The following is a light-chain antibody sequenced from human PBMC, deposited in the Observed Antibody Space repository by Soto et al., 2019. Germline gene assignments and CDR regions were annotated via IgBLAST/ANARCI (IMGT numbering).Light chain of an antibody. CDR1: GIEVGGYNY. CDR2: EVS. V-gene: IGLV2-8*01. Sequence: QSALTQPPSASGFLGQSFTISGPGTGIEVGGYNYVSWYQHHPGKAPKLMIYEVSKRPSGVPDRFSGSKSGNTASLTVSGLQAEDEADYYCSSYAGSNTPVVFGGGTKLTVL. CDR3: SSYAGSNTPVV. J-gene: IGLJ2*01.